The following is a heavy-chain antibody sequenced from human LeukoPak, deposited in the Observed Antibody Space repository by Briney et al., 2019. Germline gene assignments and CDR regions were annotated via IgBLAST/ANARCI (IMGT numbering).Heavy chain of an antibody. D-gene: IGHD2-2*01. CDR3: ARDLPAAVD. V-gene: IGHV3-21*01. CDR2: IRRDSNDI. CDR1: GFSFSSYS. J-gene: IGHJ4*02. Sequence: GGSLRLSCEASGFSFSSYSMSWVRQAPGKGLEWVSFIRRDSNDIYHADSVKGRFTISRDNAKNSLYLQMNSLRAEDTAVYYCARDLPAAVDWGQGTQVSVSS.